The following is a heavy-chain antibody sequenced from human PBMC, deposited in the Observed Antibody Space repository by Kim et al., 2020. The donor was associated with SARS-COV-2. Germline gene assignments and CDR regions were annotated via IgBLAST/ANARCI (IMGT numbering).Heavy chain of an antibody. D-gene: IGHD2-2*01. V-gene: IGHV5-51*01. Sequence: RNSPSFQGQVTISADKSISTAYLQWSSLKASDTAMYYCARLGEVVPAAQGWGQGTMVTVSS. CDR3: ARLGEVVPAAQG. J-gene: IGHJ3*01.